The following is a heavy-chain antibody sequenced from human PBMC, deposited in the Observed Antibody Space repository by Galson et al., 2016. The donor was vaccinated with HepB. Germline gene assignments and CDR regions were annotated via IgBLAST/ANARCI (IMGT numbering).Heavy chain of an antibody. J-gene: IGHJ3*01. Sequence: SLRLSCAASGFTFSTYSMNWVRQAPGKGLEWVSYITSRGDIIYYADSVKGRFIISRDNSKNTLYLQMNSLRPEDTAVYYCARAVTRTGLGTFDVWGQGTMVTVSS. CDR1: GFTFSTYS. CDR2: ITSRGDII. D-gene: IGHD3/OR15-3a*01. CDR3: ARAVTRTGLGTFDV. V-gene: IGHV3-48*01.